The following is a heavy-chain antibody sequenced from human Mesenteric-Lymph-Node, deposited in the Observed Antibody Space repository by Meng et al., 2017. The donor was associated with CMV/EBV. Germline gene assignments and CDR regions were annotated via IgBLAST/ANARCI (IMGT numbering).Heavy chain of an antibody. CDR3: AKSLRDDFWSGYYPSDY. CDR1: FTFTDYA. Sequence: FTFTDYAMYWVRQAPGKGLEWVSVIYSSGSGTYYADSVKGRFTISRDNSRNTLYLQLSSLRAEDTGVYYCAKSLRDDFWSGYYPSDYWGQGTLVTVSS. V-gene: IGHV3-23*03. CDR2: IYSSGSGT. D-gene: IGHD3-3*01. J-gene: IGHJ4*02.